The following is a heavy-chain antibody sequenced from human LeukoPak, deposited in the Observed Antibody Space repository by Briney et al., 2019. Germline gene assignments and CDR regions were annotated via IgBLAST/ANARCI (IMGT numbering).Heavy chain of an antibody. CDR3: ARDYSGYDYGLHY. Sequence: PGGSLRLSCAASGFTFSSYWMSWVRQAPGKGLEWIGEINHSGSTNYNPPLKSRVTISVDTSKNQFSLKLSSANTADTAVYYCARDYSGYDYGLHYWGQGTLVTVSS. D-gene: IGHD5-12*01. CDR1: GFTFSSYW. CDR2: INHSGST. V-gene: IGHV4-34*01. J-gene: IGHJ4*02.